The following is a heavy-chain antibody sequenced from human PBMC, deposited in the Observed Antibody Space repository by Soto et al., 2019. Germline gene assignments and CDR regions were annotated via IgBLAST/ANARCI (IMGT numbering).Heavy chain of an antibody. J-gene: IGHJ4*02. Sequence: GQSLTISCKGSGYSFTSYWIGWVRQMPGKGLEWMGIINPVDSDTRYSPSFQGQVTISVDKSITTAYLQWSSLKASDTAMYYFARGFFRPPPTPIFDFWGLGTLVTVSS. CDR1: GYSFTSYW. CDR3: ARGFFRPPPTPIFDF. D-gene: IGHD3-3*01. V-gene: IGHV5-51*01. CDR2: INPVDSDT.